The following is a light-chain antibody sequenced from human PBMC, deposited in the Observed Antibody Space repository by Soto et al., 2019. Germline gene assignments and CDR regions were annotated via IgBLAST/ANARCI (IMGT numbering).Light chain of an antibody. CDR3: QHTRTTPRT. V-gene: IGKV1-39*01. CDR1: QGISTF. Sequence: DIQMTQSPSSLFASVGDRVTITCRASQGISTFLHWYQQRPGKAPSLIIYGASNLQSGVPSRFSGRGSGTEFSLTISTLQPEDEATYYCQHTRTTPRTFGQGTKGEIK. J-gene: IGKJ1*01. CDR2: GAS.